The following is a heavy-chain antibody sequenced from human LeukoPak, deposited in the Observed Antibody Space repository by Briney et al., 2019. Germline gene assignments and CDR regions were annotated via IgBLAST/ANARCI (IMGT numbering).Heavy chain of an antibody. V-gene: IGHV1-2*02. J-gene: IGHJ4*02. Sequence: ASVKVSCKASGYTFTGYYMHWVRQAPGQGLQWMGWINPNSGATNYAQKFRGRVTMTRDTSISTAYMELRSLRSDDTAVYYCARKHETELAEFDYWGQGSLVTVSS. CDR1: GYTFTGYY. D-gene: IGHD1-14*01. CDR3: ARKHETELAEFDY. CDR2: INPNSGAT.